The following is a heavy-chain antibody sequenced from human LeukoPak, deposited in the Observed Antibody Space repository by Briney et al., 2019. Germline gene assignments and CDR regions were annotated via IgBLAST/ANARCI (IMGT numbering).Heavy chain of an antibody. CDR3: AKEEADVLLWFGEFDY. D-gene: IGHD3-10*01. Sequence: PGGSLRLSCAASGFTVSSNYMSWVRQAPGKGLEWVSVIYSGGSTYYADSVKGRFTISRDNSKNTLYLQMNSLRAEDTAVYYCAKEEADVLLWFGEFDYWGQGTLVTVSS. V-gene: IGHV3-53*01. CDR2: IYSGGST. J-gene: IGHJ4*02. CDR1: GFTVSSNY.